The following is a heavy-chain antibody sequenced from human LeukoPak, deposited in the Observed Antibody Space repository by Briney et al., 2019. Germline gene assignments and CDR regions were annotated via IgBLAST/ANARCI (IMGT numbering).Heavy chain of an antibody. J-gene: IGHJ4*02. CDR1: GYTFTSYG. CDR3: AREMATIVNQFDY. V-gene: IGHV1-18*01. D-gene: IGHD5-24*01. Sequence: ASVKVSCKASGYTFTSYGISWVRQAPGQGLEWMGWISPYNGNTNYAQKLQGRVTMTTDTSMTTAYMELRSLRSDDTAVYYCAREMATIVNQFDYWGQGTLVTVSS. CDR2: ISPYNGNT.